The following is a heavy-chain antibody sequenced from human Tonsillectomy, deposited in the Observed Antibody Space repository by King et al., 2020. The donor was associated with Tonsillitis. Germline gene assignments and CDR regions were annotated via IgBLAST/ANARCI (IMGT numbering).Heavy chain of an antibody. CDR1: GGSISSSSYY. D-gene: IGHD6-19*01. CDR3: ASELQYSSGWGGFRGAFDI. CDR2: IYYSGST. V-gene: IGHV4-39*01. J-gene: IGHJ3*02. Sequence: LQLQESGPGLVKPSETLSLTCTVSGGSISSSSYYWGWLRQPPGKGLEWIGCIYYSGSTYYNPSLKSRVTISVDTSKNQFSLKLSSVTAADTAVYYCASELQYSSGWGGFRGAFDIWGQGTMVTVSS.